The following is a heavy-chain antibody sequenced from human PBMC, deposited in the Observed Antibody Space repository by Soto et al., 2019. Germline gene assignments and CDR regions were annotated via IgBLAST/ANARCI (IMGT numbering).Heavy chain of an antibody. V-gene: IGHV3-9*01. J-gene: IGHJ4*02. CDR1: GFTFDDYA. CDR3: AKAKPEGRYYDFGIARLLPEGGGVAVPDYYFDY. D-gene: IGHD3-3*01. Sequence: GGSLRLSCAASGFTFDDYAMHWVRQAPGKGLEWVSGISWNSGSIGYADSVKGRFTISRDNAKNSLYLQMNSLRAEDTALYYCAKAKPEGRYYDFGIARLLPEGGGVAVPDYYFDYWGQGTLVTVSS. CDR2: ISWNSGSI.